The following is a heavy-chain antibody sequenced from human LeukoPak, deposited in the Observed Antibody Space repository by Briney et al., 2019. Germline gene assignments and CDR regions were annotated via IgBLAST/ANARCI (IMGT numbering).Heavy chain of an antibody. CDR1: GYTFTSYD. CDR2: MNPNSGNT. V-gene: IGHV1-8*01. CDR3: ARGYVVYYYYYGMDV. Sequence: GASVKVSCKASGYTFTSYDINWVRQATGQGLEWMGWMNPNSGNTGYAQKFQGRATMTRNTSISTAYMELSSLRSEDTAVYYCARGYVVYYYYYGMDVWGQGTTVTVSS. J-gene: IGHJ6*02. D-gene: IGHD2-15*01.